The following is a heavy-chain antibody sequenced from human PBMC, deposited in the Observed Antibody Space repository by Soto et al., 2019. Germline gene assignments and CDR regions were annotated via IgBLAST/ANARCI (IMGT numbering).Heavy chain of an antibody. V-gene: IGHV2-5*02. CDR1: GFSLTTSGVG. J-gene: IGHJ4*02. D-gene: IGHD6-19*01. CDR3: ARLSGWYYFDY. Sequence: QITLKESGPPLVKPTQTLTLTCTFSGFSLTTSGVGVGWIRQPPGKALEWLGLIYWDDDKRYSPSLKSRLTITKDTSKTQVVLTMTNMDPVDTATYSCARLSGWYYFDYWGQGTLVTVSS. CDR2: IYWDDDK.